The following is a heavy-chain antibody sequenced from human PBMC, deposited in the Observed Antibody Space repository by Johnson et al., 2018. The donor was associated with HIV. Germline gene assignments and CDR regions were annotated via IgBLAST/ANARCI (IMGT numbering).Heavy chain of an antibody. Sequence: VQLVESGGNVERPGGSLRLSCAASGFTFDEYGMSWVRQAPGKGLEWVSGITWNGGNTANADFVKGRFTISRDNVKNSLYLEMNSLRAEDTAVYYCAKGRGYDYDALDFWGQGTMVTVSS. CDR1: GFTFDEYG. CDR2: ITWNGGNT. J-gene: IGHJ3*01. D-gene: IGHD5-12*01. CDR3: AKGRGYDYDALDF. V-gene: IGHV3-20*04.